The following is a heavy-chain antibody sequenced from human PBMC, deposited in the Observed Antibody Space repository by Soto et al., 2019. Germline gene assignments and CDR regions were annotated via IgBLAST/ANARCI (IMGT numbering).Heavy chain of an antibody. Sequence: GGSLRLSCAASGFTFSNAWMSWVRQAPGKGLEWVGRIKSKTDGGTTDYAAPVKGRFTISRDDSKNTLYLQMNSLKTEDTAVYYCTTEGAMVRGLPPPFPDYYYYMDVWGKGTTVTVSS. V-gene: IGHV3-15*01. J-gene: IGHJ6*03. CDR1: GFTFSNAW. CDR3: TTEGAMVRGLPPPFPDYYYYMDV. D-gene: IGHD3-10*01. CDR2: IKSKTDGGTT.